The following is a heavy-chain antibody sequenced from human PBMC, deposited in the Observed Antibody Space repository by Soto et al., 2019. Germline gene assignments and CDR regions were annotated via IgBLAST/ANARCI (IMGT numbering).Heavy chain of an antibody. D-gene: IGHD3-3*01. CDR1: GFTFSGSA. Sequence: EVQLVESGGGLVQPGGSLKLSCAASGFTFSGSAMHWVRQASGKGLEWVGRIRSKANSYATAYAASVKGRFTISRDDSKNTAYLQVNSLKTEDTAVYYCTMTYYDFWSGYSYWGQGTLVTVSS. CDR3: TMTYYDFWSGYSY. CDR2: IRSKANSYAT. J-gene: IGHJ4*02. V-gene: IGHV3-73*02.